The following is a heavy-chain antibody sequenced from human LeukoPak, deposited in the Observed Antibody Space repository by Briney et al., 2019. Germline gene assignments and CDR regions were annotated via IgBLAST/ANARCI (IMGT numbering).Heavy chain of an antibody. CDR1: GGSISSYY. V-gene: IGHV4-59*01. CDR2: IYYSGST. Sequence: SETLSLTCTVSGGSISSYYWSWIRQPPGKGLEWIGYIYYSGSTNYNPSLKSRVTISVDTSKNQFSLKLSSVTAADTAVYYCARRTTNSSSWYQVGYDAFDIWGQGTMVTVSS. CDR3: ARRTTNSSSWYQVGYDAFDI. D-gene: IGHD6-13*01. J-gene: IGHJ3*02.